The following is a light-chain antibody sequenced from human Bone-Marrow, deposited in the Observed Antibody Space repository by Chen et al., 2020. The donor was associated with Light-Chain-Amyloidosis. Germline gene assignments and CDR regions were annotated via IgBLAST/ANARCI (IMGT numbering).Light chain of an antibody. CDR3: QYYQGSSQGV. CDR1: SGSIATNY. CDR2: EDD. Sequence: NFMLTQPHSVSESPGKTVIISCTRSSGSIATNYVQWYQQRPGSSPTTVIYEDDQSPSGVPDRFTGSIDRSSNSASRTRSGLKTEDEADCYCQYYQGSSQGVFGGGTKLTVL. J-gene: IGLJ3*02. V-gene: IGLV6-57*01.